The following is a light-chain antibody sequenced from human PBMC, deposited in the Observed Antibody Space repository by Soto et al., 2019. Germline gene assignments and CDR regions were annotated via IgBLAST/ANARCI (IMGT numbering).Light chain of an antibody. CDR1: SSDVGGYNY. Sequence: QSVLTQPASVSGSPAQSITISCTGTSSDVGGYNYVSWYQQHPGKAPKLMIYEVSNRPSGVSNRFSGSKSGNTASLTISGLQAEDEADYYCSSYTSSSTLDVFGTGTKLTVL. V-gene: IGLV2-14*01. CDR2: EVS. J-gene: IGLJ1*01. CDR3: SSYTSSSTLDV.